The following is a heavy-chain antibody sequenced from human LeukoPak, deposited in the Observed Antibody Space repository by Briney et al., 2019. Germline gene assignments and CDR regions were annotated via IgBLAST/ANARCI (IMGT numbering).Heavy chain of an antibody. J-gene: IGHJ4*02. D-gene: IGHD3-22*01. Sequence: GGSLRLSCAASGFTLSSYAMSWVRQAPGKGLEWVSTISGSGGSTEYADSMKGRFATSRDNSKNTLYLLLNRLRAEDTAVYYCARGLDYYDSSGYSYFDYWGQGTLVTVSS. CDR2: ISGSGGST. CDR1: GFTLSSYA. CDR3: ARGLDYYDSSGYSYFDY. V-gene: IGHV3-23*01.